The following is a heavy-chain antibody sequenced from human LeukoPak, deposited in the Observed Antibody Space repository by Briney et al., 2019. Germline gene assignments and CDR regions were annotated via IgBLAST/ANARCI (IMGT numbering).Heavy chain of an antibody. CDR2: IYHSGGT. D-gene: IGHD3-22*01. Sequence: PSETLSLTCTVSGGSISSGDYYWSWIRQPPGKGLEWIGSIYHSGGTYYNPSLKSRVTISVDTSKNQFSLKLSSVTAADTAVYYCARGYDSSGHYCPSDYWGQGTLVTVSS. V-gene: IGHV4-39*07. CDR1: GGSISSGDYY. CDR3: ARGYDSSGHYCPSDY. J-gene: IGHJ4*02.